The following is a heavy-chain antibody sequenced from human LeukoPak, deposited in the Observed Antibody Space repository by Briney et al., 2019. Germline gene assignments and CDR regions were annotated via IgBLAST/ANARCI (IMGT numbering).Heavy chain of an antibody. J-gene: IGHJ4*02. CDR1: GVSISSYH. CDR2: IHTSGTT. D-gene: IGHD3-22*01. V-gene: IGHV4-4*07. CDR3: ARDDYYDGSGFSYFDD. Sequence: SETLSLTCIVSGVSISSYHWSWIRQPAAKGLEWIGRIHTSGTTNYNPSLESRVTMLGDTSKSQFSLNLKSVTAADTAVYYCARDDYYDGSGFSYFDDWGQGTLVTVSA.